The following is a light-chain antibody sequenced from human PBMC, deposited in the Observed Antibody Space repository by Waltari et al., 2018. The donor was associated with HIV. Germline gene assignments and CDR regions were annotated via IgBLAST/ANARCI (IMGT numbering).Light chain of an antibody. V-gene: IGLV1-44*01. J-gene: IGLJ2*01. CDR1: SKNIGSYG. CDR3: STGDYSVSVVV. Sequence: SALTQEVSVSGTVGQKVTLSCIGNSKNIGSYGVAWYQQLSYGVPKTVMFGNSLPAGIPDRFSGSKSGTTASLTISGLQPEDEAYYYCSTGDYSVSVVVFGGGTKLTVL. CDR2: GNS.